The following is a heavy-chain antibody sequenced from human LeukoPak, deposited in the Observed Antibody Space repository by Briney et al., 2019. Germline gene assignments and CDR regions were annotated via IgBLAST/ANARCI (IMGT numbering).Heavy chain of an antibody. V-gene: IGHV4-34*01. CDR2: INHSGST. CDR1: GGSFSGYY. J-gene: IGHJ6*02. D-gene: IGHD3-3*01. CDR3: ASVDFWSGYRYYGMDV. Sequence: SETLSLTCAVYGGSFSGYYWSWIRQPPGKGLEWIREINHSGSTNYNPSLKSRVTISVDTSKNQFSLKLSSVTAADTAVYYCASVDFWSGYRYYGMDVWGQGTTVTVSS.